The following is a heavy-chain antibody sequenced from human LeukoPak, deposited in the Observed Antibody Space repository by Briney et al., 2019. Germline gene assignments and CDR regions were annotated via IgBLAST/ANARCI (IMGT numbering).Heavy chain of an antibody. Sequence: SETLSLTCTVSGGSISSSSYYWGWIRQPPGKGLQWIGSFYYSGSTYYNPSLKSRVTIYVDTSKSQFSLKLSSVTAADTAVYYCARGRRDGYNLEYFDKWGQGTLVTVSS. J-gene: IGHJ4*02. CDR1: GGSISSSSYY. CDR3: ARGRRDGYNLEYFDK. V-gene: IGHV4-39*01. CDR2: FYYSGST. D-gene: IGHD5-24*01.